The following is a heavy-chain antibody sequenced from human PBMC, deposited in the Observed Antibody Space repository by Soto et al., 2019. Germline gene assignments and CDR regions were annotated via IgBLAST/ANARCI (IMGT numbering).Heavy chain of an antibody. CDR1: GGSISSSEW. CDR3: ALHATPSISAY. V-gene: IGHV4-4*02. Sequence: QVQLQGSGPGLVKPSGTLSLTCVVSGGSISSSEWWSWVRQPPGKGLEWIGEIYHSGTTNYNPSLKRRVTISGDKSNNQFSLTLSSVTAADPAVYSCALHATPSISAYWGQGTLVTVSS. D-gene: IGHD2-2*01. CDR2: IYHSGTT. J-gene: IGHJ4*02.